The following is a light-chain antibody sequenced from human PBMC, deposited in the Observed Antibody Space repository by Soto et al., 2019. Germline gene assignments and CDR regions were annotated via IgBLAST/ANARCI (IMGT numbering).Light chain of an antibody. V-gene: IGKV3-15*01. CDR2: GAS. CDR1: QSVSNN. CDR3: QQYDNWHT. J-gene: IGKJ2*01. Sequence: IVMTQSPATLSVSPGERATLSCRASQSVSNNLAWYQQKPGQAPRLLIYGASTRATDIPARFSGSGSGTEFTLTISSLQSEDFAVYYCQQYDNWHTSGQGTKLEIK.